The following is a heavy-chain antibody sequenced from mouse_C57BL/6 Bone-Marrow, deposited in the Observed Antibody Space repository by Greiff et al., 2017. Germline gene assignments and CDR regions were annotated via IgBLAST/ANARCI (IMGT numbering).Heavy chain of an antibody. CDR2: IYPGSGST. D-gene: IGHD2-3*01. Sequence: QVQLQQPGAELVKPGASVKMSCKASGYTFTSYWITWVKQRPGQGLEWIGDIYPGSGSTNYNEKFKSKATLTVDTSSGTAYMQLSSLTSEDSAVYYCARWGWLLLYAMDYWGQGTSVTVSS. J-gene: IGHJ4*01. CDR1: GYTFTSYW. CDR3: ARWGWLLLYAMDY. V-gene: IGHV1-55*01.